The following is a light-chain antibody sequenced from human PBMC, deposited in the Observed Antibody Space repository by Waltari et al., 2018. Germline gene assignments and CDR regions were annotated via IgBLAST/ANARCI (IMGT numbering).Light chain of an antibody. CDR3: SSYTSSVL. Sequence: QSALTQPASVSGSPGQSITISCTGTSSDVGSYKYVSWYQQLPGKAPKTIIYVGSKPPSVVSNRFSGSTSGSTASRTISGRQAEDEADYYCSSYTSSVLVGGGTKLTVL. J-gene: IGLJ2*01. CDR2: VGS. V-gene: IGLV2-14*03. CDR1: SSDVGSYKY.